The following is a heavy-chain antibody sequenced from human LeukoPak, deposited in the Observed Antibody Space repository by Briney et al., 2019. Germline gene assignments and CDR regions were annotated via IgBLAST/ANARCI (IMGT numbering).Heavy chain of an antibody. J-gene: IGHJ5*02. V-gene: IGHV4-4*07. Sequence: KASETLSLTCTVSGGSISTYYWHWIRQPAGKGLEWIGRIYITESTNYNPSLKSRVTMSVDTSKNQFSLKLNSLTAADTAMYFCARSRGVREVDPWGQGTLVTVSS. D-gene: IGHD3-10*01. CDR3: ARSRGVREVDP. CDR1: GGSISTYY. CDR2: IYITEST.